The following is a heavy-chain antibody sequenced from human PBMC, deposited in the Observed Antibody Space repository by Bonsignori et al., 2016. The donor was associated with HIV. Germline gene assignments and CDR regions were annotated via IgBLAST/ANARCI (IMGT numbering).Heavy chain of an antibody. V-gene: IGHV1-46*01. CDR3: AREAHNSGTFKNFDY. CDR1: GYTFSTYY. J-gene: IGHJ4*02. D-gene: IGHD1-26*01. Sequence: QVQLVQSGAEVQKPGASVKVSCKASGYTFSTYYIHWVRQAPGQGLEWMGLINLSDGSTHYAQQFQGRVTVTWDTSTSTVHMELSSLRAEDTAMYYCAREAHNSGTFKNFDYWAREPGHR. CDR2: INLSDGST.